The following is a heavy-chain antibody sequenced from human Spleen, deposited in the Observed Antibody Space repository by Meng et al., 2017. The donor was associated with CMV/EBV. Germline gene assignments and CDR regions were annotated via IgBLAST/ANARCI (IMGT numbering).Heavy chain of an antibody. D-gene: IGHD4-23*01. CDR3: ARVDRSTVVENYDF. J-gene: IGHJ4*02. V-gene: IGHV1-2*02. Sequence: ASVKVSCKASGYTFTTYDIHWVRQATGQGLEWMGWINPNSGGTNYAQRFQGRVTLTRDTSISTAYMELSSLRSDDTAVYYCARVDRSTVVENYDFWGQGTLVTVS. CDR2: INPNSGGT. CDR1: GYTFTTYD.